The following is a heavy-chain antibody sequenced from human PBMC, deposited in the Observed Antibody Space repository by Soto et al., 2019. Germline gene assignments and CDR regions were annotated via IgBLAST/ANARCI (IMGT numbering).Heavy chain of an antibody. Sequence: PSETLSLTCTVSGGSISSSSYYWGWIRQPPGKGLEWIGSIYYSGTTYYNPSLKSRVTISVDTSKNQFSLKLSSVTAADTAVYYCAILEAYYDILPGVNPLYWGQGTLVTVS. CDR1: GGSISSSSYY. D-gene: IGHD3-9*01. V-gene: IGHV4-39*01. CDR3: AILEAYYDILPGVNPLY. J-gene: IGHJ4*02. CDR2: IYYSGTT.